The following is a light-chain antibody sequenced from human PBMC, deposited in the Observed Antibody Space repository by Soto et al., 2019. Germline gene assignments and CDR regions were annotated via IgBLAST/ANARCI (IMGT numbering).Light chain of an antibody. CDR2: LGS. V-gene: IGKV2-28*01. J-gene: IGKJ4*01. Sequence: VMTQSTLSLPVTPGEPASISCRSSHSLLHSNGYNYLDWYLQKPGQSPQLLIYLGSNRASGVPDRFSGSGSGTDFTLKISRVEAEDVGVYYCMQPLETPLTFAGRTKVAIK. CDR3: MQPLETPLT. CDR1: HSLLHSNGYNY.